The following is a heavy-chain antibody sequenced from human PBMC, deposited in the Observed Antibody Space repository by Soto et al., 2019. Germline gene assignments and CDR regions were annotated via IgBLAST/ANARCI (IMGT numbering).Heavy chain of an antibody. CDR3: ARHGFMPYGPHFDH. J-gene: IGHJ4*02. CDR2: IIPIFGTA. Sequence: QVQLVQSGAEVKKPGSSVKVSCKASGGTFSSYAISWVRQAPGQGLEWMGGIIPIFGTANYAQKFQGRVTITADESTSTAYMQLSSLRAGDTPVYYCARHGFMPYGPHFDHLGQGTLVTVSS. D-gene: IGHD2-2*01. CDR1: GGTFSSYA. V-gene: IGHV1-69*12.